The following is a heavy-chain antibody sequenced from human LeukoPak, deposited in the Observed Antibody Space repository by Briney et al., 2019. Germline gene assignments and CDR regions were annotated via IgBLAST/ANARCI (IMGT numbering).Heavy chain of an antibody. D-gene: IGHD3-3*01. CDR3: AGVHGFWSGYYDY. CDR2: IYYSGST. Sequence: PSETLSLTCTVSGGSISSYYWSWIRQPPGKGLEWIGYIYYSGSTNYNPSLKSRVTISVDTSKNQFSLKLSSVTAADTAVYYCAGVHGFWSGYYDYWGQGTLVTVSS. CDR1: GGSISSYY. J-gene: IGHJ4*02. V-gene: IGHV4-59*01.